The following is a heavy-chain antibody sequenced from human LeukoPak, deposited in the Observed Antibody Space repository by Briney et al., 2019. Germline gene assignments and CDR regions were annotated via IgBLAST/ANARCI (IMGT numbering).Heavy chain of an antibody. D-gene: IGHD6-6*01. J-gene: IGHJ4*02. CDR3: ARAYSSSSSFDY. V-gene: IGHV1-18*01. CDR1: GYTFTSYD. CDR2: ISAYNGNT. Sequence: ASVKVSCKASGYTFTSYDINWVRQAPGQGLEWMGWISAYNGNTNYAQKLQGRVTMTTDTSTSTAYMELRSLRSDDTAVYYCARAYSSSSSFDYWGQGTLVTVSS.